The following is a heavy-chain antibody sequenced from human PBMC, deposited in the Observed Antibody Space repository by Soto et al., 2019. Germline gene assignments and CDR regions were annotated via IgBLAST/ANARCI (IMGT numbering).Heavy chain of an antibody. Sequence: QVQLQESGPGLVKPSETLSLTCTVSGGSISSYYWSWIRQPPGKGLEWIGYIYYSGRTNKNPSLRSRIQQSVDTSKIRFALYLSSVTAAYPAVYYCAIHYDYFWGGLSIFHYWGQETLVTVSS. CDR3: AIHYDYFWGGLSIFHY. J-gene: IGHJ4*02. CDR2: IYYSGRT. V-gene: IGHV4-59*08. D-gene: IGHD3-16*01. CDR1: GGSISSYY.